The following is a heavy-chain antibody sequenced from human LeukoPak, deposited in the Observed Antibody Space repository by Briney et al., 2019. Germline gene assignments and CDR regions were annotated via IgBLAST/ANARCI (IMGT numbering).Heavy chain of an antibody. CDR1: GFTFSDYY. CDR2: ISCSGSTI. Sequence: TGGSLRLSCAASGFTFSDYYMSWIRQAPGKGLEWVSYISCSGSTIYYADSVKGRFTISRDNAMNSLYLQMNSLRAEDSAVYYCARDRGAARRKWMFDYWGQGTLVTVSS. D-gene: IGHD6-6*01. CDR3: ARDRGAARRKWMFDY. J-gene: IGHJ4*02. V-gene: IGHV3-11*04.